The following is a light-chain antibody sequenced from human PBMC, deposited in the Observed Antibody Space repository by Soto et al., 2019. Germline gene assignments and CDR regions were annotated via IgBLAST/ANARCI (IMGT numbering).Light chain of an antibody. J-gene: IGKJ1*01. V-gene: IGKV3-11*01. Sequence: EIVLTQSPATLSLSPGERVTLSCRARHSVSSYLAWYQQKPGQAPRLLIYDASNRAAGIPARFSGSGSGTDFTLTISSLEPEYFAVYYCQQRANWPRTFGQGTKVEIK. CDR2: DAS. CDR1: HSVSSY. CDR3: QQRANWPRT.